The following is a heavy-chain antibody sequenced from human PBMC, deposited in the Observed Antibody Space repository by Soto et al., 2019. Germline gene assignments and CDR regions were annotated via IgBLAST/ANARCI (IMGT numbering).Heavy chain of an antibody. V-gene: IGHV3-74*01. CDR3: TRENIENSDGLYDAFDI. CDR1: GFTFSGYW. J-gene: IGHJ3*02. D-gene: IGHD2-15*01. Sequence: PGGSLRLSCAVSGFTFSGYWMHWVRQAPGKGPVWVSRLNPNGTFTTNADSVKGRVTLTRDTSISTAYMEVNRLRSDDTAVYYCTRENIENSDGLYDAFDIWGQGTTVTVS. CDR2: LNPNGTFT.